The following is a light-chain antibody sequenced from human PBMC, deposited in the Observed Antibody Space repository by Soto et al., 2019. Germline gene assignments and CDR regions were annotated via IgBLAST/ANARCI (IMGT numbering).Light chain of an antibody. Sequence: DIQMTQSPSTLPASVGDRVTITCRASQSISNWLAWYQQKPGKAPKLLIYKASSLESGVPSRFSGSGSGTEFTLTISSLQPDDLATYYCQQYNPYSPYTFGQGTKVDIK. J-gene: IGKJ2*01. CDR1: QSISNW. V-gene: IGKV1-5*03. CDR2: KAS. CDR3: QQYNPYSPYT.